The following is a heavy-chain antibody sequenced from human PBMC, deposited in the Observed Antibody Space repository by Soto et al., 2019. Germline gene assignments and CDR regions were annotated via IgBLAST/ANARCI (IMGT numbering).Heavy chain of an antibody. CDR1: GRSVSSGRHY. D-gene: IGHD3-22*01. Sequence: SETLSLTCTVTGRSVSSGRHYWSWSRQPPGKGLEWIGYFYYSGSTNYNPSLKSRVTISVDTSKNQFSLKLSSVTAADTAVYYCARAPNYYDSSGYAWGQGTLVTVSS. V-gene: IGHV4-61*01. CDR2: FYYSGST. CDR3: ARAPNYYDSSGYA. J-gene: IGHJ5*02.